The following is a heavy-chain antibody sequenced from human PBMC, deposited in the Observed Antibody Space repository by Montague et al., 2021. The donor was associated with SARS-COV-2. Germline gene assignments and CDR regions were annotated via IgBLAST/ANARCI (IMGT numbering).Heavy chain of an antibody. CDR2: IGSGGNT. CDR1: KFTFNTYA. V-gene: IGHV3-23*01. J-gene: IGHJ3*02. D-gene: IGHD4-17*01. Sequence: SLRLSFAASKFTFNTYAMTWVRQAPGKGLEWVSCIGSGGNTFFADSVQGRFTISRDFSTNTVFLQMNRLRADDTAMYFCASYGVKSPGAFDIWDQGTLVTVSS. CDR3: ASYGVKSPGAFDI.